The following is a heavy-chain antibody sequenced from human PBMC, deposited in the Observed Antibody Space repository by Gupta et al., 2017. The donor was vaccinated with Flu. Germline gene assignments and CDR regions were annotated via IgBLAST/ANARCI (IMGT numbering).Heavy chain of an antibody. V-gene: IGHV3-30*18. J-gene: IGHJ6*02. D-gene: IGHD3-3*01. CDR3: AKGVMRFGGDSIQVHGMDV. Sequence: QVQVVESGGGVVQPGRSLRLSCAASGFTFNSFGIHGGRQAPGKGLEWVALITYDGSNNYYADSVKGRFTISRDNSKNTLFLQMNSLRVEDTAVYYCAKGVMRFGGDSIQVHGMDVWGQGTTVTVSS. CDR1: GFTFNSFG. CDR2: ITYDGSNN.